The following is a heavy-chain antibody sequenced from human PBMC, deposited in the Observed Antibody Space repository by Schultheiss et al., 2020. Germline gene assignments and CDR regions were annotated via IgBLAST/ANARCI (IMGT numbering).Heavy chain of an antibody. Sequence: SETLSLTCTVSGGSISSGGYYWSWIRQPAGKGLEWIGEINHSGSTNYNPSLKSRVTISVDTSKNQFSLKLSSVTAADTAVYYCVREGSRSESDHWGQGTLVTVSS. CDR2: INHSGST. CDR3: VREGSRSESDH. D-gene: IGHD6-13*01. J-gene: IGHJ4*02. V-gene: IGHV4-61*10. CDR1: GGSISSGGYY.